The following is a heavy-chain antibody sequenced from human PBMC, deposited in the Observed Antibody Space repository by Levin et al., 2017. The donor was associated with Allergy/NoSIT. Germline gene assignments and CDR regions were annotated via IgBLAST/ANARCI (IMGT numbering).Heavy chain of an antibody. D-gene: IGHD2-15*01. CDR2: IDWDDEE. Sequence: QTLSLTCTFSGFSLSTTGMRVSWIRQPPGKALEWLARIDWDDEEFYSTSLKTRLTISKDTSKNQVVVTMANMDPVDTATYYCARTYCSPRGCSGLSWHFDRWGRGTLVTVSS. CDR3: ARTYCSPRGCSGLSWHFDR. V-gene: IGHV2-70*04. CDR1: GFSLSTTGMR. J-gene: IGHJ2*01.